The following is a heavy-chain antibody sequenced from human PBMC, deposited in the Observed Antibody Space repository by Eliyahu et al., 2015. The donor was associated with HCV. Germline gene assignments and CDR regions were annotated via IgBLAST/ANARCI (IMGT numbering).Heavy chain of an antibody. Sequence: QLQLQESGPGLVKPSETLSLTCTVSGGSIXXXSYXWXWLRQPPGKGLEWIGSXYYSGSTHYXPSLKSRVTISVDTSKIQFSLKVSSVTAADTAVYYCARHSLGGVLAAITKVQGWFDPWGQGTLVTVSS. J-gene: IGHJ5*02. V-gene: IGHV4-39*01. D-gene: IGHD2-15*01. CDR3: ARHSLGGVLAAITKVQGWFDP. CDR1: GGSIXXXSYX. CDR2: XYYSGST.